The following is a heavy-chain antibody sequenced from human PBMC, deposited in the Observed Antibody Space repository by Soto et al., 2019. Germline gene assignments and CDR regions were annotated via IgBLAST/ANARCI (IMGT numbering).Heavy chain of an antibody. CDR1: GGSIGSGGYY. CDR3: AREVYCSSTSCYYNWFDP. Sequence: PSETLSLTCTVSGGSIGSGGYYWSWIRQHPGKGLEWIGYIYYSGSTYYNPSLKSRVTISVDTSKNQFSLKLSSVTAADTAVYYCAREVYCSSTSCYYNWFDPWGQGTLVTVSS. CDR2: IYYSGST. V-gene: IGHV4-31*03. D-gene: IGHD2-2*01. J-gene: IGHJ5*02.